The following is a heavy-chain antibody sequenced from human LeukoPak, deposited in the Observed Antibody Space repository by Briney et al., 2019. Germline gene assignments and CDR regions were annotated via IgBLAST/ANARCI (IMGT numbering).Heavy chain of an antibody. CDR1: GFTFSNCA. CDR2: IKGNTDGGTT. J-gene: IGHJ2*01. CDR3: TTGAYGILTGYYDWYFDL. V-gene: IGHV3-15*01. D-gene: IGHD3-9*01. Sequence: GGSLRLSCAASGFTFSNCAMSWVRQTPGKGLEWVGRIKGNTDGGTTDYAAPVKGRFTISRDDSKNTLYLQMNSLKTEDTAVYYCTTGAYGILTGYYDWYFDLWGRGTLVTVSS.